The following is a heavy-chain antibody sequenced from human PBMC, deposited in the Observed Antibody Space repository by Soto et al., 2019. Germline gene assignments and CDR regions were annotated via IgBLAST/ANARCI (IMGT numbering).Heavy chain of an antibody. CDR2: IKSKTDGGTT. J-gene: IGHJ3*02. CDR1: GFTFSNAW. Sequence: GGSLRLSCAASGFTFSNAWMNWVRQAPGKGLEWVGRIKSKTDGGTTDYAAPVKGRFTISRDDSKNTLYLQMNSLKTEDTAVYYCTTARRRSKAGGWWELPGTDDAFDIWGQGTMVTVSS. D-gene: IGHD1-26*01. CDR3: TTARRRSKAGGWWELPGTDDAFDI. V-gene: IGHV3-15*07.